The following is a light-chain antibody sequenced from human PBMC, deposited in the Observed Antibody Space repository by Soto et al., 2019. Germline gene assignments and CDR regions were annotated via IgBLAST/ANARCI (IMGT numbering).Light chain of an antibody. CDR3: QQVDSYPRT. CDR1: QSINAW. V-gene: IGKV1-5*01. J-gene: IGKJ1*01. Sequence: DIHMTQAPSTLSASVGDRVTITCRASQSINAWLAWYQQKPGKAPKLLIYDVSTLASGVPSRFSGSASGTEFSLTISSLHPEDVATYYCQQVDSYPRTFGQGTKVDIK. CDR2: DVS.